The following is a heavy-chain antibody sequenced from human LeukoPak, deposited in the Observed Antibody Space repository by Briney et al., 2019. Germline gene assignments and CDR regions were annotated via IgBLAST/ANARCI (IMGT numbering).Heavy chain of an antibody. V-gene: IGHV4-59*08. Sequence: SGTLSLTCTVSGGSISSYYWSWIRQPPGKGLEWIGYIYYSGSTNYNPSLKSRVTISVDTSKNQFSLKLSSVTAADTAVYYCARRGGWSYGYWFDPWGQGTLVTVSS. CDR3: ARRGGWSYGYWFDP. J-gene: IGHJ5*02. D-gene: IGHD5-18*01. CDR1: GGSISSYY. CDR2: IYYSGST.